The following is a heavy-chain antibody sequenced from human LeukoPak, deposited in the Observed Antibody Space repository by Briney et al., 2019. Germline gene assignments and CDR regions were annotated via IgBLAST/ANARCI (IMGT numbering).Heavy chain of an antibody. J-gene: IGHJ5*02. CDR2: IYHSGNT. V-gene: IGHV4-34*01. D-gene: IGHD6-13*01. CDR1: GGSFSGYY. Sequence: TSETLSLTCAVYGGSFSGYYWSWIRQAPGKGLEWIGNIYHSGNTYYNPSLKSRVTVSMDTSKNQFSLKVNSVTAADTAFYYCARAYSSSWYWNWFDPWGQGTLVTVSS. CDR3: ARAYSSSWYWNWFDP.